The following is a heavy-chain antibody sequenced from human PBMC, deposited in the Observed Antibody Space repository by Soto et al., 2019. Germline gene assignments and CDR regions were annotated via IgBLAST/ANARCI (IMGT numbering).Heavy chain of an antibody. V-gene: IGHV3-66*04. CDR3: AGRLTTAASLDY. J-gene: IGHJ4*02. Sequence: EVQLVESGGGLVQPGGSLRLSCAASGFTFSSYWMHWVRQAPGKGLEWVSLIHGGGSAYYADSVKGRFTISRDNSKNTLYLQMDSLRAEDTAIYYCAGRLTTAASLDYWGQGTLVTVSS. D-gene: IGHD1-1*01. CDR2: IHGGGSA. CDR1: GFTFSSYW.